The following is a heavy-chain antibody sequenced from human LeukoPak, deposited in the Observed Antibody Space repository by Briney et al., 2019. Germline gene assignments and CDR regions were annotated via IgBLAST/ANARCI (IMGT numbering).Heavy chain of an antibody. CDR2: IWYDGSNK. CDR1: GFTFSSYG. Sequence: PGGSLRLSCAASGFTFSSYGMHWVRQAPGRGLEWVAVIWYDGSNKYYADSVKGRFTTSRDNSKNTLYLQMNSLRAEDTAVYYCARADFWSGYFYFDYWGQGTLVTVSS. J-gene: IGHJ4*02. D-gene: IGHD3-3*01. CDR3: ARADFWSGYFYFDY. V-gene: IGHV3-33*01.